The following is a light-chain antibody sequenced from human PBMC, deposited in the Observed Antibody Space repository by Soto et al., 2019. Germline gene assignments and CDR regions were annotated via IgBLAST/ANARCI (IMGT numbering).Light chain of an antibody. V-gene: IGKV1-5*01. CDR3: QEYNSYTWT. J-gene: IGKJ1*01. CDR2: DAS. Sequence: EIQMTQSPSTLSGSVGDRVTITCRASQTISSWLAWYQQKPGKAPKVLIYDASSLGSGVPSRFSGSGSGTEFTLTISSLQPDDFASFYCQEYNSYTWTFGQGTKVDIK. CDR1: QTISSW.